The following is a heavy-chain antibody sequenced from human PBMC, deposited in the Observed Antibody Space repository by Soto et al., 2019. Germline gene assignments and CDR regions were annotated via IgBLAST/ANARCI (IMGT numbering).Heavy chain of an antibody. CDR3: TRGLDEDRGAFDI. CDR1: GFTFSSYG. V-gene: IGHV3-33*08. D-gene: IGHD2-15*01. CDR2: IWYDGSNK. Sequence: GGSLRLSCAASGFTFSSYGMHWVRQAPGKGLEWVAVIWYDGSNKYYADSVKGRFTISRDNSKNTLYLQMNSLRAEDAAVYYCTRGLDEDRGAFDIWGQGTMVTVSS. J-gene: IGHJ3*02.